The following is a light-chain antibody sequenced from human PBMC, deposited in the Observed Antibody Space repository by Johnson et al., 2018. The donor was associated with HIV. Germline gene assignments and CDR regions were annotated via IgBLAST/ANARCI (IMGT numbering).Light chain of an antibody. J-gene: IGLJ1*01. CDR3: GTWDSSLSSYV. Sequence: QSVLTQPPSVSAAPGQKVTISCSGSSSNIGNNYVSWYQQLPGTAPKLLIYDNNKRPSGIPDRFSGSKSGTSATLGITGLQTGDEADYYCGTWDSSLSSYVFGTGNKGTV. V-gene: IGLV1-51*01. CDR2: DNN. CDR1: SSNIGNNY.